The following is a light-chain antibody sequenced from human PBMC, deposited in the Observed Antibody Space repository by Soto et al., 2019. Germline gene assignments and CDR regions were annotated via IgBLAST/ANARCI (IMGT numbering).Light chain of an antibody. CDR2: DAS. Sequence: EIVLTQSPATLSLSPGERATLSCRASQSVSSYLAWYQQTPGQAPRILIYDASNRDTGIPARFSGSGSGTDFTLTISSLEPEDFEVYYCQQRSNWLRTFGQGTKVDIK. J-gene: IGKJ1*01. CDR1: QSVSSY. V-gene: IGKV3-11*01. CDR3: QQRSNWLRT.